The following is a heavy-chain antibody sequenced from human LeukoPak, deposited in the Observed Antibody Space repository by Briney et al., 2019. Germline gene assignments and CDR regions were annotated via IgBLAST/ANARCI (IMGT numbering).Heavy chain of an antibody. CDR1: GFTFSSYT. J-gene: IGHJ4*02. CDR2: ITTGDGNT. Sequence: PGGSLRLSCTASGFTFSSYTMTWVRQAPGKGLKWVSTITTGDGNTYYADSVKGRFTVSRDDSKNTLYLQMNSLRAEDTAVYYCARDYYDGSAYYSYYEYWGQGTLVTVSS. CDR3: ARDYYDGSAYYSYYEY. D-gene: IGHD3-22*01. V-gene: IGHV3-23*01.